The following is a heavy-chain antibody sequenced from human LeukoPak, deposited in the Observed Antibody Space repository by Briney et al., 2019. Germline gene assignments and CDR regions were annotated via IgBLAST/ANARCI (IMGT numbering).Heavy chain of an antibody. CDR1: GGFISSGGYY. V-gene: IGHV4-31*03. J-gene: IGHJ4*02. D-gene: IGHD3-22*01. Sequence: PSETLSLTCTVSGGFISSGGYYWSWIRQHPGKGLEWIGYIYYSGGTYYNPSLKSRVTISVDTSKNQFSLKLSSVTAADTAVYYCASAYYDSTKGLDYWGQGTLVTVSS. CDR3: ASAYYDSTKGLDY. CDR2: IYYSGGT.